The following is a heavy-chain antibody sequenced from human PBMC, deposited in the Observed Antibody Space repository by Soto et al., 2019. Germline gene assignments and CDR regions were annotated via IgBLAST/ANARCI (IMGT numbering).Heavy chain of an antibody. CDR2: ISYDGSNK. CDR3: ASRAYYFDY. CDR1: GFTFSSYG. Sequence: GGSLRLSCAASGFTFSSYGMHWVRQAPGKGLEWVAVISYDGSNKYYADSVKGRFTISRDNAKNSLYLQMNSLRAEDTAVYYCASRAYYFDYWGQGTLVTVSS. V-gene: IGHV3-30*03. J-gene: IGHJ4*02.